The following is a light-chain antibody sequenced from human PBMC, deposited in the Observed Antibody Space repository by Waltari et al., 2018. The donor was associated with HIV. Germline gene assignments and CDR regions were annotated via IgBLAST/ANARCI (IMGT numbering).Light chain of an antibody. CDR1: RGNVGSDDL. V-gene: IGLV2-23*02. CDR3: CSCPRSGIRYV. J-gene: IGLJ1*01. CDR2: EVN. Sequence: QSALTQPASVSGSPGQSITISCTGTRGNVGSDDLVSWYQQHPGEAPKLIIYEVNKRPSGVSNRFSGSKSGNTASLTISGLQAEDEADYYCCSCPRSGIRYVFGTGTKVTVL.